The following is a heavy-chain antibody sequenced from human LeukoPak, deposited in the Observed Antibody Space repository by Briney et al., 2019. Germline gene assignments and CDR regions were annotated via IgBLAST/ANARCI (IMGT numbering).Heavy chain of an antibody. Sequence: SETLSLTCAVYGGSFSGFYWTWIRQPPGKGLEWIGEINYSGSTNYNPSLKSRVTISVDTSKNHFSLKLRSVTAADTAVYYCARDSGTTGEVKFDPWGQGTLVTVSS. D-gene: IGHD1-7*01. J-gene: IGHJ5*02. CDR2: INYSGST. V-gene: IGHV4-34*01. CDR3: ARDSGTTGEVKFDP. CDR1: GGSFSGFY.